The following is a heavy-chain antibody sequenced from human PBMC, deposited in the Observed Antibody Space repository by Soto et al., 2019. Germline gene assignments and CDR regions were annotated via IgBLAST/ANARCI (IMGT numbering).Heavy chain of an antibody. D-gene: IGHD6-13*01. Sequence: ASVKVSCKASGYTFTSYGISWVRQAPGQGLEWMGWISAYNGNTNYVQKLQGRVTMTTDTSTSTAYMELRSLRSDDTAVYYCARDPGIAAAGTAFDYWGQGTLVTVSS. CDR1: GYTFTSYG. CDR2: ISAYNGNT. J-gene: IGHJ4*02. V-gene: IGHV1-18*01. CDR3: ARDPGIAAAGTAFDY.